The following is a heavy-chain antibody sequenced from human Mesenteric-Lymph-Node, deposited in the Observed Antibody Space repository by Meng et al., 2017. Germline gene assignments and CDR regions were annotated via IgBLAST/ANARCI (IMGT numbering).Heavy chain of an antibody. CDR2: ISAYNGNT. CDR3: ARESVAVAGTSDY. V-gene: IGHV1-18*04. J-gene: IGHJ4*02. CDR1: GNTFTGYY. D-gene: IGHD6-19*01. Sequence: AQSVWCGVLVLQPRSSLRLACAASGNTFTGYYMHWVRQAPGQGLEWMGWISAYNGNTNYAQKLQGRVTMTTDTSTSTAYMELRSLRSDDTAVYYCARESVAVAGTSDYWGQGTLVTVSS.